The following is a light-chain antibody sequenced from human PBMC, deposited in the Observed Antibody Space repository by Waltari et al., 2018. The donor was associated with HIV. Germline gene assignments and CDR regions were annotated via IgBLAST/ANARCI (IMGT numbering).Light chain of an antibody. CDR1: SSDVGSYNL. V-gene: IGLV2-23*02. Sequence: QSALTQPASVSGSPGQSITISCTGTSSDVGSYNLVSWYQQHPGKAPKLMIYEVSKRPSGVSNRVSGSKAGNTASLTISGLQAEDEADYYCCSYAGSGDVFGTGTKVTVL. J-gene: IGLJ1*01. CDR3: CSYAGSGDV. CDR2: EVS.